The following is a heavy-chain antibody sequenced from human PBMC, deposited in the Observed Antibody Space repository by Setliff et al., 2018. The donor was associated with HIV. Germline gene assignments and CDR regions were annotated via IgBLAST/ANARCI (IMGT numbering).Heavy chain of an antibody. CDR1: GFTFDDYA. J-gene: IGHJ4*02. D-gene: IGHD6-19*01. CDR2: ISWNSGNI. Sequence: GGSLRLSCAASGFTFDDYAMHWVRQAPGKGLEWVSGISWNSGNIGYADSVKGRFIISRDNAKNSLYLQMNCLRAEDMALYNCSKAFSSSVGYAYFAYWGQGTLVTVSS. CDR3: SKAFSSSVGYAYFAY. V-gene: IGHV3-9*03.